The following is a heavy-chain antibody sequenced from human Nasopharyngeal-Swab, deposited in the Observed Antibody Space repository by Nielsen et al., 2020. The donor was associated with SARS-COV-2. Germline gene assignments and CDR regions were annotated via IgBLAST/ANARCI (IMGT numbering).Heavy chain of an antibody. Sequence: GESLKISCAASGFTFSSYEMSWVRQAPGKGLEWVSYISSSGSTIYYADSVKGRFTISRDNAKNSLYLQMNSLRAEDTAVYYCAREQRITMIVVVIMKAFDIWGQGTMVTVSS. CDR3: AREQRITMIVVVIMKAFDI. V-gene: IGHV3-48*03. CDR2: ISSSGSTI. D-gene: IGHD3-22*01. J-gene: IGHJ3*02. CDR1: GFTFSSYE.